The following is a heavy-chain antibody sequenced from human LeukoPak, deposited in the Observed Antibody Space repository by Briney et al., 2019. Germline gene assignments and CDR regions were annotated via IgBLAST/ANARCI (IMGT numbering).Heavy chain of an antibody. CDR3: ARGRSPFIAAAGQSRKWESYYYYMDV. D-gene: IGHD6-13*01. J-gene: IGHJ6*03. V-gene: IGHV1-2*02. Sequence: ASVKVSCKASGYTFTGYYMHWVRQAPGQGLEWMGWINPNSGGTNYAQKFQGRVTMTRDTPISTAYMELSRLRSDDTAVYYCARGRSPFIAAAGQSRKWESYYYYMDVWGKGTTVTVSS. CDR2: INPNSGGT. CDR1: GYTFTGYY.